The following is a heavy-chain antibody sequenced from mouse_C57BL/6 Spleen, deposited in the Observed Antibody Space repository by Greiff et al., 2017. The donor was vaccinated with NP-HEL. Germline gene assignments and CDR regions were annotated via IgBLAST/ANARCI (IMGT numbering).Heavy chain of an antibody. J-gene: IGHJ3*01. CDR3: ARGDGNYD. V-gene: IGHV1-26*01. D-gene: IGHD2-1*01. Sequence: VQLQQSGPELVKPGASVKISCKASGYTFTDYYMNWVKQSHGKSLEWIGDINPNNGGTSYNQKFKGKATLTVDKSSSTAYMELRSLTSEDSAVYYCARGDGNYDWGQGTLVTVSA. CDR2: INPNNGGT. CDR1: GYTFTDYY.